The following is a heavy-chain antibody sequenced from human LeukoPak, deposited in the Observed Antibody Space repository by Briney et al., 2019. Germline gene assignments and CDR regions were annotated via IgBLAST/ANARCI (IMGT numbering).Heavy chain of an antibody. CDR1: GGSISSYY. CDR2: IYSRGST. V-gene: IGHV4-4*07. CDR3: ARDPMAGTFRAFDI. J-gene: IGHJ3*02. D-gene: IGHD6-19*01. Sequence: SETLSLTCTVSGGSISSYYWSWIRQPAGKGLEWIGRIYSRGSTNYNPSLQSRVTMSVDTSKNQISLRLNSVTAADTTVYYCARDPMAGTFRAFDIWGQGTMVTVSS.